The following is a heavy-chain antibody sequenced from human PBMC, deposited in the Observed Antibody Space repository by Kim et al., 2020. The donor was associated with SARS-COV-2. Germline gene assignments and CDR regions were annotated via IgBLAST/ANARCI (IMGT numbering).Heavy chain of an antibody. CDR1: GFSFSNYA. CDR3: VKARYLVQLERRLY. D-gene: IGHD1-1*01. J-gene: IGHJ4*02. V-gene: IGHV3-64D*06. CDR2: ISGYGGRT. Sequence: GGSLRLSCSVSGFSFSNYAMHWVRQAPGKGLEYVSGISGYGGRTDYADSVKGRFTISRDNSKNTLYLQMSSLRPEDMAVYYCVKARYLVQLERRLYWGQGTLVTVSS.